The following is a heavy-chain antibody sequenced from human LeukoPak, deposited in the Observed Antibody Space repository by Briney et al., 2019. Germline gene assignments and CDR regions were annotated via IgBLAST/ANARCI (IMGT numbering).Heavy chain of an antibody. CDR1: GFSFGTYA. D-gene: IGHD6-19*01. J-gene: IGHJ6*02. CDR2: IDAGGGDT. V-gene: IGHV3-23*01. Sequence: PGASLRLSCAASGFSFGTYAMSWVRQAPGKGLEWVSSIDAGGGDTYHSDSVKGRFTISRDNSMNTLYLQMNSLRADDTAVYYCGKPAKYWLVRGNGVDVWGQGTTVTVSS. CDR3: GKPAKYWLVRGNGVDV.